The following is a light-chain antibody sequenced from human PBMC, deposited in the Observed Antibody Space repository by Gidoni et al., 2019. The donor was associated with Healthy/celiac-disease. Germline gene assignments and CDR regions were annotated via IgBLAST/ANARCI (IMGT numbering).Light chain of an antibody. CDR1: SSDVGSYNR. CDR2: EVS. Sequence: QSAPTQPPSVSGSPGQSVTISCTGTSSDVGSYNRVSWYQQPPGTAPKLMIYEVSNRPSGVPDRFSGSKSGNTASLTISGLQAEDEADYYCSLYTSSSTFVFGTGTKVTVL. V-gene: IGLV2-18*01. J-gene: IGLJ1*01. CDR3: SLYTSSSTFV.